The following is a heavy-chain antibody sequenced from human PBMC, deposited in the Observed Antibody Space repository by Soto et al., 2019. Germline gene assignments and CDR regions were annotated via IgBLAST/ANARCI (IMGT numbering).Heavy chain of an antibody. CDR2: INPSGRNT. Sequence: GASVKVSGKASGYTFTSYYMHWLRQALGQGFEWMGIINPSGRNTSYAQKFQDRGTKTSDTPTSTVYLKLSSLRSEDTPVYYCGIHPTGTNRYYYLDFWGQGTRV. CDR1: GYTFTSYY. CDR3: GIHPTGTNRYYYLDF. V-gene: IGHV1-46*01. J-gene: IGHJ4*02. D-gene: IGHD1-1*01.